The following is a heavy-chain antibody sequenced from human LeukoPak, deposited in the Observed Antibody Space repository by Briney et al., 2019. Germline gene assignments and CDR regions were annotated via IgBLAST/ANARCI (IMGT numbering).Heavy chain of an antibody. CDR1: GYTFTGYY. J-gene: IGHJ5*02. CDR2: INPNSGGT. CDR3: ARGARIAAAGTPSSDSIWFDP. D-gene: IGHD6-13*01. V-gene: IGHV1-2*02. Sequence: ASVKLSCRAFGYTFTGYYMHWVRQAPGQGLEWMGWINPNSGGTNYAQKFQGRVTMTRDTSISTAYMELSRLRSDDTAVYYCARGARIAAAGTPSSDSIWFDPWGQGTLVTVSS.